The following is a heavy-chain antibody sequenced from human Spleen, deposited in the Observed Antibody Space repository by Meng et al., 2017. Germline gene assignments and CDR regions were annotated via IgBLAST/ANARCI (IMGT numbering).Heavy chain of an antibody. CDR1: GFIVRTSY. D-gene: IGHD3-22*01. V-gene: IGHV3-53*05. CDR3: ARDSSGDNYFDY. Sequence: GESLKISCVASGFIVRTSYMNWVRQAPGKGLEWVSLINSGGSTYYADSVKGRFTIFRDNSENTLYLQMNSLRAEDTVVYYCARDSSGDNYFDYWGQGTLVTVSS. CDR2: INSGGST. J-gene: IGHJ4*02.